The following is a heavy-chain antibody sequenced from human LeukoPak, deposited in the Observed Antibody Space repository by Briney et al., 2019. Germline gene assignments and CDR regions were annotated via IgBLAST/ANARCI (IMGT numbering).Heavy chain of an antibody. J-gene: IGHJ4*02. CDR1: GFTFSDYY. V-gene: IGHV3-11*05. Sequence: GSLRLSCAASGFTFSDYYMSWIRQAPGKGLEWVSHISSFSNFRSYADSVKGRFTISRDNAKNSLYLQVNSLGAEDTAVYYCARERDGGSCYSTFVYWGQGTLVTVFS. CDR3: ARERDGGSCYSTFVY. D-gene: IGHD2-15*01. CDR2: ISSFSNFR.